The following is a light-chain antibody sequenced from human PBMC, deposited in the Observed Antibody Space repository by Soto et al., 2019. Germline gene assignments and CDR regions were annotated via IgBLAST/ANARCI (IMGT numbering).Light chain of an antibody. CDR3: XXANXFPLT. CDR2: AAS. J-gene: IGKJ4*01. CDR1: QGISSW. Sequence: DIPMTQSPSSVSASVGDRVTITCRASQGISSWLAWYQQKPGKAPKLLIYAASSLQSGVPSRFSGSGSGTDFTLTISSLXXXDXXXXXXXXANXFPLTFGGGTKVEIK. V-gene: IGKV1-12*01.